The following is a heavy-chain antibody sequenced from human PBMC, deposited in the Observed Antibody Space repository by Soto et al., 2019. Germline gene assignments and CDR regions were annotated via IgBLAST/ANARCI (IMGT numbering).Heavy chain of an antibody. D-gene: IGHD2-21*01. Sequence: SETLSLTCTVSGGSITDYSWVWIRQPAGKGLEWIGRIFSSGSTNYNPSLKGRITMSLDTSKNQFSLKLNSATATDTAVYFCARDQGVVVSADNWFDPWGQGILVTVSS. J-gene: IGHJ5*02. CDR2: IFSSGST. CDR3: ARDQGVVVSADNWFDP. V-gene: IGHV4-4*07. CDR1: GGSITDYS.